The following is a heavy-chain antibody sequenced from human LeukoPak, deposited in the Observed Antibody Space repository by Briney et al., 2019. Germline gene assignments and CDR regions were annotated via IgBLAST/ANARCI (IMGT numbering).Heavy chain of an antibody. CDR2: ISHSGST. CDR3: ASPLGGFDN. Sequence: PSETLSLTCTVSGDSISSSSYSSTYYWAWIRQPPGKGLEWIGSISHSGSTYYNPSLKSRVTISVDTSKNQFSLKLSSVTAADTAVYYCASPLGGFDNWGQGTLVTVSS. J-gene: IGHJ4*02. CDR1: GDSISSSSYSSTYY. D-gene: IGHD3-16*01. V-gene: IGHV4-39*01.